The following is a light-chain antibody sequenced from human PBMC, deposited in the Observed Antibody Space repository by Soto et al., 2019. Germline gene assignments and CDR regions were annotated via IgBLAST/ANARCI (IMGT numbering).Light chain of an antibody. CDR1: QGIRND. J-gene: IGKJ1*01. Sequence: AIQMTQSPSSLSASVGDRVTITCRASQGIRNDLGWYQQKPGKAPRLLIYDVSTLESGVPSRFSGSGSGTQFTLTISGLQPDDFATYYCQQYSTSWTFGQGTKVDI. CDR3: QQYSTSWT. CDR2: DVS. V-gene: IGKV1-13*02.